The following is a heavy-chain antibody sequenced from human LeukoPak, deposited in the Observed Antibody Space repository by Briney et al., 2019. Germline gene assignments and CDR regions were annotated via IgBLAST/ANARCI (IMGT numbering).Heavy chain of an antibody. Sequence: GGSLRLSCAASGFTFSDHAMTWVRQAQGKGLEWVSAISGGGHSTYYADSVRGRFTISRDNSRNTLSLQMNRLSAEDTAFYYCARDAWGYYDSSGYSFGSQYYMDVWGKGTTVTVSS. J-gene: IGHJ6*03. CDR2: ISGGGHST. D-gene: IGHD3-22*01. V-gene: IGHV3-23*01. CDR1: GFTFSDHA. CDR3: ARDAWGYYDSSGYSFGSQYYMDV.